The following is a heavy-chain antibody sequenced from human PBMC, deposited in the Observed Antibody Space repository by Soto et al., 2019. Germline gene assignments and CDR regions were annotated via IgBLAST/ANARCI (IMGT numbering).Heavy chain of an antibody. CDR3: AQNPAYSPNRYIRNDGFDP. Sequence: QITLNESGPALVKPTQTLTLTCTFSGFSLTTSGVGVHWLRQPPGKALEWLAVIYGDDDKRYNTSLETRLTISKDTSKNQVVLTMTNMDPPDTATYYCAQNPAYSPNRYIRNDGFDPWGQGTLGTVSS. CDR2: IYGDDDK. J-gene: IGHJ5*02. CDR1: GFSLTTSGVG. D-gene: IGHD1-1*01. V-gene: IGHV2-5*02.